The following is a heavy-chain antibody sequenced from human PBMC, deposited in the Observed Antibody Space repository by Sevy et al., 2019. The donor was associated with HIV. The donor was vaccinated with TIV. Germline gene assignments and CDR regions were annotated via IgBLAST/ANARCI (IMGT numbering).Heavy chain of an antibody. Sequence: GGSLRLSCAASGFTFRNAWMNWVRQAPGKGLEWVGHIKSKNDGETTDYVAPVKGRFTISRDDSKNTHYLQMNSLKIEDTAVYYCTTDIGEAGKGELDYWGQGTLVTVSS. D-gene: IGHD6-19*01. CDR1: GFTFRNAW. CDR3: TTDIGEAGKGELDY. CDR2: IKSKNDGETT. J-gene: IGHJ4*02. V-gene: IGHV3-15*01.